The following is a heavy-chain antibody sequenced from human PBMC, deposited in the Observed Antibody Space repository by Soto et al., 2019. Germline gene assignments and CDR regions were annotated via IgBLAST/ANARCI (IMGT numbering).Heavy chain of an antibody. CDR1: GGTFSSYA. CDR2: IIPIFGTA. J-gene: IGHJ5*02. D-gene: IGHD3-22*01. V-gene: IGHV1-69*13. Sequence: SVKVSCKASGGTFSSYAISWVRQAPGQGLEWMGGIIPIFGTANYAQKFQGRVTITADESTSTAYMELSSLRSEDTAVYYCARGAYYYDSSGYFWFDPWGQGTLVNVS. CDR3: ARGAYYYDSSGYFWFDP.